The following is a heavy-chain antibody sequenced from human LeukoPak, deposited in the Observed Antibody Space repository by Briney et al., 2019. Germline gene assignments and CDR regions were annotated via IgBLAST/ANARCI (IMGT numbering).Heavy chain of an antibody. V-gene: IGHV1-2*02. Sequence: ASVKVSCKASGYTFTGYYMHWVRQAPGQGLEWMGWINPNSGGTNYAQKFQGRVTMTRDTSISTAYMELSRLRSDDTAVYYCARDRTGSGSYYIGRWFDPWGQGTLVTVSS. CDR2: INPNSGGT. J-gene: IGHJ5*02. CDR1: GYTFTGYY. CDR3: ARDRTGSGSYYIGRWFDP. D-gene: IGHD3-10*01.